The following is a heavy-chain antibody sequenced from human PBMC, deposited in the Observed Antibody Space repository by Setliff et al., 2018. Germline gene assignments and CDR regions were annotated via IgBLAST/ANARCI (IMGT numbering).Heavy chain of an antibody. CDR2: IYYTGST. D-gene: IGHD3-22*01. V-gene: IGHV4-59*13. CDR1: GGSISSYS. J-gene: IGHJ3*02. Sequence: KLSETLSLTCTVSGGSISSYSWSWIRQSPGRGLEWIGFIYYTGSTNYNPSLKSRVTISGDTSKNQFSLKLNSVTAADTAVYYCAREFGISGYYGRSSHYSFDTWGQGTVVTVSS. CDR3: AREFGISGYYGRSSHYSFDT.